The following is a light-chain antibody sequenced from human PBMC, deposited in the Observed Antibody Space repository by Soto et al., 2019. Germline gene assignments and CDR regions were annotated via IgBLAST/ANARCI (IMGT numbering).Light chain of an antibody. Sequence: EIVLTHSPGTLSLSPCERATLSCRASQSVSSSYLAWYQQKPGQAPRLLIYGASSRATGIPDRFSGSGSGTDFTLTISRLEPEDFAVYYCQQYGSSPRAFGQGTKVDIK. CDR1: QSVSSSY. J-gene: IGKJ1*01. CDR2: GAS. CDR3: QQYGSSPRA. V-gene: IGKV3-20*01.